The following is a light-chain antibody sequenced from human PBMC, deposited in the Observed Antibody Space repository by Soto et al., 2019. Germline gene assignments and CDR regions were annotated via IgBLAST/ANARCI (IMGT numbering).Light chain of an antibody. CDR2: DAS. CDR3: QQYNNYPLT. CDR1: QIISSW. V-gene: IGKV1-5*01. Sequence: DIQMTQSPSTLSASVGDRVTISCRASQIISSWLAWYQQKPGKAPKLLIYDASNLESAVPSRFSGSGSGTEFTLTISSLQTDDFATYYCQQYNNYPLTLGQGTKVDIK. J-gene: IGKJ1*01.